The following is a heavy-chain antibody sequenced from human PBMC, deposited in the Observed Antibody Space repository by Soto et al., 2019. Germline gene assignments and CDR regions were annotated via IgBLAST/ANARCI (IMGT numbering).Heavy chain of an antibody. Sequence: PGGSLRLSCAAAGFTFSSYWRSWVRQAPGKGLEWVANIKQDGSEKYYVDSVKGRFTISRDNAKNSLYLQMNSLRAEDTAVYYCARDPHIPSRYYDFWSGYHPPDPYYYYMDVWGKGTTVTVSS. D-gene: IGHD3-3*01. CDR2: IKQDGSEK. CDR1: GFTFSSYW. CDR3: ARDPHIPSRYYDFWSGYHPPDPYYYYMDV. J-gene: IGHJ6*03. V-gene: IGHV3-7*01.